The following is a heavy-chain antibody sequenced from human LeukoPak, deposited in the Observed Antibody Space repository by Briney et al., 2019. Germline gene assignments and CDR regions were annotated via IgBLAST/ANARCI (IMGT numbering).Heavy chain of an antibody. D-gene: IGHD4-17*01. V-gene: IGHV4-59*08. Sequence: AETLSLTCTVSGGSISSYYWSWVRQPPGKGLEWIGYLYDGGSTHYNPSLKSRVIISVDTSKNQFSLNLNSVTAADTAVYFCARHSWVNGYFDFWGQGTLVTVSS. J-gene: IGHJ4*02. CDR1: GGSISSYY. CDR3: ARHSWVNGYFDF. CDR2: LYDGGST.